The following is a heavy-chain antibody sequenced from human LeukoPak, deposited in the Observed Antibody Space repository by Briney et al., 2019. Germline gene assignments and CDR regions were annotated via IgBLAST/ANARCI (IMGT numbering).Heavy chain of an antibody. J-gene: IGHJ4*02. CDR3: TKAGRGPKPTYYDFWSG. CDR1: GFTFSSYA. CDR2: ISGSGGST. D-gene: IGHD3-3*01. Sequence: GGSLRLSCAASGFTFSSYAMSWVRQAPGKGLEWVSAISGSGGSTYYADSVKGRFTISRDNSKNTLYLQMNSLRAEDTAVYYCTKAGRGPKPTYYDFWSGRGQGTLATVSS. V-gene: IGHV3-23*01.